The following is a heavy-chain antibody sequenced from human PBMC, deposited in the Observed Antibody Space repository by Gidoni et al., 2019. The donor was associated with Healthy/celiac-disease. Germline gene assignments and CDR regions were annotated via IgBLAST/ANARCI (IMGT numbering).Heavy chain of an antibody. Sequence: QVQLQESGPGLVKPSQTLSLTCTVSGGSLSSGSSYWSWIRQTAGKGLEWIGRIYTSGSTNSTPALKSRVTMSVDTAKNQFSLKLSSVTAADTAVYYCARVGGTIFGVVTHYFDYWGQGTLVTVSS. CDR1: GGSLSSGSSY. D-gene: IGHD3-3*01. V-gene: IGHV4-61*02. J-gene: IGHJ4*02. CDR3: ARVGGTIFGVVTHYFDY. CDR2: IYTSGST.